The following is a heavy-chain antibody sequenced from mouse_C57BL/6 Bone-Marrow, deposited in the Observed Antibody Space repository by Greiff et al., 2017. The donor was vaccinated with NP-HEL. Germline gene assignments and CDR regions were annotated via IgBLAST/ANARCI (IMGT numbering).Heavy chain of an antibody. CDR1: GYTFTSYD. J-gene: IGHJ1*03. CDR2: IYPRDGST. CDR3: AYYYGSSYPYWYFDV. Sequence: VQLQQSGPELVKPGASVKLSCKASGYTFTSYDINWVKQRPGQGLEWIGWIYPRDGSTKYNEKFKGKATLTVDTSSSTAYMELHSLTSEDSAVYFCAYYYGSSYPYWYFDVWGTGTTVTVSS. V-gene: IGHV1-85*01. D-gene: IGHD1-1*01.